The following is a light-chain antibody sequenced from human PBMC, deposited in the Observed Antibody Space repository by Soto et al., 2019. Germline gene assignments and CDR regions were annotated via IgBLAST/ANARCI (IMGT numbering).Light chain of an antibody. Sequence: QSALTQPPSASRSPGQSVTISCTGASSDVGGYNFVSWYQQHPGKAPKLMIYDVTKRPSGVPDRFSGSKSGNTASLTVSGLQVDDEADYYCSSYAGSSIPVAFGGGTKLTVL. J-gene: IGLJ2*01. V-gene: IGLV2-8*02. CDR1: SSDVGGYNF. CDR3: SSYAGSSIPVA. CDR2: DVT.